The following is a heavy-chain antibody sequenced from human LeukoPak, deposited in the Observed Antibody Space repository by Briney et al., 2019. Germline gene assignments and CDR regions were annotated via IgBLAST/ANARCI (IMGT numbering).Heavy chain of an antibody. CDR2: ISYDGSNK. CDR3: AKGYSYGQGYYYYGMDV. D-gene: IGHD5-18*01. Sequence: GGSLRLSCAASGFTFSSYGMHWVRQAPGKGLEWVAVISYDGSNKYYADSVKGRFTISRDNSKNTLYLQTNSLRAEDTAVYYCAKGYSYGQGYYYYGMDVWGQGTTVTVYS. V-gene: IGHV3-30*18. CDR1: GFTFSSYG. J-gene: IGHJ6*02.